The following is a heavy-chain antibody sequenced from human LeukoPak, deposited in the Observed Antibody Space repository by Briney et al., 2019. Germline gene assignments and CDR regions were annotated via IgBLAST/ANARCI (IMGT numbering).Heavy chain of an antibody. CDR3: ASDRDYYDSSGYLFDY. D-gene: IGHD3-22*01. CDR1: GFTFSSYW. J-gene: IGHJ4*02. CDR2: IKQDGSEK. V-gene: IGHV3-7*01. Sequence: GGSLRPSCAASGFTFSSYWMSWVRQAPGKGQEWVANIKQDGSEKYYVDSVKGRFTISRDNAKNSLYLQMNSLRAEDTAVYYCASDRDYYDSSGYLFDYWGQGTLVTVSS.